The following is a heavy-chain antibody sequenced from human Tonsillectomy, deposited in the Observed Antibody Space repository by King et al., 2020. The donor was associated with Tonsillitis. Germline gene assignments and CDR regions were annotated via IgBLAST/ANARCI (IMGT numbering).Heavy chain of an antibody. CDR3: AKDTDDFWSGPFDY. CDR2: ISWNSGII. V-gene: IGHV3-9*01. J-gene: IGHJ4*02. D-gene: IGHD3-3*01. CDR1: GFIFDDYA. Sequence: DVQLVESGGGLVQPGRSLRLSCAASGFIFDDYAMHWVRQAPGKGLEWVSGISWNSGIIGYAASVKGRFTISRDNAKNSLYLQMNSLRAEDTALYYCAKDTDDFWSGPFDYWGQGTLVTVSS.